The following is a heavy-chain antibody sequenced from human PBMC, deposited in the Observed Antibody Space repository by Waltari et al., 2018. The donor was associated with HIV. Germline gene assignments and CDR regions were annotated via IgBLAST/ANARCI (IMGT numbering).Heavy chain of an antibody. J-gene: IGHJ5*02. V-gene: IGHV1-69*02. CDR2: IIPILGIA. Sequence: QVQLVQSGAEVKKPGSSVKVSCKASGGTFSSYTISGVRQAPGQGLEWMGRIIPILGIANYAQKFQGRVTITADKSTSTAYMELSSLRSEDTAVYYCARASMVRGVAWFDPWGQGTLVTVSS. CDR1: GGTFSSYT. CDR3: ARASMVRGVAWFDP. D-gene: IGHD3-10*01.